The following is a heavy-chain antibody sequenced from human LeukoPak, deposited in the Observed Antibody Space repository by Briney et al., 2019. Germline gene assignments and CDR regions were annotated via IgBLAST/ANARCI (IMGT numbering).Heavy chain of an antibody. J-gene: IGHJ4*02. D-gene: IGHD6-13*01. CDR2: ISGSGGST. V-gene: IGHV3-23*01. CDR3: AKGFIAATGTAFDY. CDR1: GFIFSSYA. Sequence: GGSLRLSCAASGFIFSSYAMSWVRQAPGKGPEWVSAISGSGGSTYYADSVKGRFTISRDNSKNTLYLQMNSLRAEDTAVYYCAKGFIAATGTAFDYWGQGTLVTVSS.